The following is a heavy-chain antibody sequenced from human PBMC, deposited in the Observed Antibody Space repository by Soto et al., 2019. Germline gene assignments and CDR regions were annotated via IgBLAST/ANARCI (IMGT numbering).Heavy chain of an antibody. CDR3: AKSSELELRFFGHYYMDV. V-gene: IGHV3-23*01. J-gene: IGHJ6*03. CDR1: GFTFSSYA. Sequence: GGSLRLSCAASGFTFSSYAMSWVRQAPGKGLEWVSAISGSGGSTYYADSVKGRFTISRDNSKNTLYLQMNSLRAEDTAVYYCAKSSELELRFFGHYYMDVWGKGTTVTVS. CDR2: ISGSGGST. D-gene: IGHD1-7*01.